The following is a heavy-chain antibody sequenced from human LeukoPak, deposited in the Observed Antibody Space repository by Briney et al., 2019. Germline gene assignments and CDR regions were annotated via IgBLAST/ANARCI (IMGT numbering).Heavy chain of an antibody. V-gene: IGHV3-23*01. Sequence: PGGSLRLSCAASGITFSSYAMSWVRQAPGKGLEWVSGVSGSGGSTYYADSVKGRFTISRDNSKNTLYLQMNSLRAEDTAVYYCAKDLWDSGSQAYFDYWGQGTLVIVSS. CDR2: VSGSGGST. D-gene: IGHD3-10*01. CDR1: GITFSSYA. J-gene: IGHJ4*02. CDR3: AKDLWDSGSQAYFDY.